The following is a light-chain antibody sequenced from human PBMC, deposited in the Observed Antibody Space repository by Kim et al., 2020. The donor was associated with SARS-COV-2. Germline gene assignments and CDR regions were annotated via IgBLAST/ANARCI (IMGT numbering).Light chain of an antibody. CDR2: GAS. CDR1: QSVSSN. Sequence: EIVMTQSPATLSVSPGERATLSCRASQSVSSNLAWFQQKPGQAPRLLIHGASARATGIPARFSGSGSGTVFTLTISSLQSEDFAVYYCQEYDSRGTFGQGTKVDIK. J-gene: IGKJ1*01. V-gene: IGKV3-15*01. CDR3: QEYDSRGT.